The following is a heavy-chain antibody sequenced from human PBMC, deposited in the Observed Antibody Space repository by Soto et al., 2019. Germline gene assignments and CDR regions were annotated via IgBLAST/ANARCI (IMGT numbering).Heavy chain of an antibody. CDR3: VRRPDGGYYFDY. CDR1: GYSFTHYW. CDR2: IYPYDSET. Sequence: GESLKISCKGSGYSFTHYWIGWVCQMPGKGLEWMGLIYPYDSETRYSPSFQGQVTMSVDKSISTAYLQWSSLKASDTAMYYCVRRPDGGYYFDYWGQGTLVTVSS. V-gene: IGHV5-51*01. D-gene: IGHD3-22*01. J-gene: IGHJ4*02.